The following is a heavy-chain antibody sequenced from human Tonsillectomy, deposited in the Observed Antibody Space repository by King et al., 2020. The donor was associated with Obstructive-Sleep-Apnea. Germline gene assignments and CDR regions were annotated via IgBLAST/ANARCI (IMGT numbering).Heavy chain of an antibody. CDR2: ICWNSYSI. CDR1: GFTFDDYA. J-gene: IGHJ6*02. Sequence: VQLVESGGGLVQPGRSLRLSCAASGFTFDDYAMHWVRQAPGKGLEWVAGICWNSYSIEYSDSVKGRFTISRDNAKNSLYLQMNSLRAEDTASYYCARDNHGLDVWGQGTTVTVSS. CDR3: ARDNHGLDV. V-gene: IGHV3-9*01.